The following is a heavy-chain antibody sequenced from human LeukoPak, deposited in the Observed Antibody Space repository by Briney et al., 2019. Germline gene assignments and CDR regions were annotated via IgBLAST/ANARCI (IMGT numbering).Heavy chain of an antibody. CDR1: GYTFTSYG. D-gene: IGHD1-1*01. J-gene: IGHJ4*02. V-gene: IGHV1-18*01. CDR3: ARVRRVPYFDY. CDR2: ISAYNGNT. Sequence: ASVKVSCTASGYTFTSYGISWVRQAPGQGLEWMGWISAYNGNTNYAQKLQGRVTMTTDTSTSTAYMELRSLRSDDTVVYYCARVRRVPYFDYWGQGTLVTVSS.